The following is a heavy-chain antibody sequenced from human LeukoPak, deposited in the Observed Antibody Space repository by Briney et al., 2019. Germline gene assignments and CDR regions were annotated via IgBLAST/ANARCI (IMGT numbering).Heavy chain of an antibody. CDR1: GFTFSSYS. V-gene: IGHV3-21*01. Sequence: GGSLRLSCAASGFTFSSYSMSWVRQAPGKGLEWVSSISSSSSYIYYADSVKGRFTISRDDAKNSLYLQMNSLRAEDTAVYYCARAVSTYGLDSWGQGTLVTVSS. CDR2: ISSSSSYI. D-gene: IGHD3-10*01. J-gene: IGHJ4*02. CDR3: ARAVSTYGLDS.